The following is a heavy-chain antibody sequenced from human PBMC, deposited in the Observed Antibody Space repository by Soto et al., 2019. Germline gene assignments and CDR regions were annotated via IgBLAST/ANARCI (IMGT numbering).Heavy chain of an antibody. CDR2: IYHNGNT. J-gene: IGHJ4*02. D-gene: IGHD3-22*01. CDR1: GGSISTSNW. CDR3: ARGRYYDTSGYYYGDY. Sequence: QVQLQESGPGLVKPSGTLSLTCAVSGGSISTSNWWYWFRQPPGKGLAWIGEIYHNGNTHYNPSLQSRVTISVDKSKNQSYLNLNSVTAADTAVYYCARGRYYDTSGYYYGDYWGQGALITVS. V-gene: IGHV4-4*02.